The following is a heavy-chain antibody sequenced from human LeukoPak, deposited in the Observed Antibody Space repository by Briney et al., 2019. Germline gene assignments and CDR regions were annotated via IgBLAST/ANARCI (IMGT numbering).Heavy chain of an antibody. Sequence: KPSETLSRTCGVSGGSVTSTNWWTWVRQPPGEGLEWIGEVHLDGRTNYNPSLKSRLTMSVDLSENHVSLKLTSVTAADTAVYYCAREGGFYRPLDYSGQGTLVTVSS. D-gene: IGHD3-3*01. J-gene: IGHJ4*02. CDR3: AREGGFYRPLDY. CDR1: GGSVTSTNW. V-gene: IGHV4-4*02. CDR2: VHLDGRT.